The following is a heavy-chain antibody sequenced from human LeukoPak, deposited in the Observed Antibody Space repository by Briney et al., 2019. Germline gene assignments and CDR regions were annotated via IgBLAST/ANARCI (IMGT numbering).Heavy chain of an antibody. CDR2: INGDGSRT. J-gene: IGHJ3*02. V-gene: IGHV3-74*01. CDR3: IRDSVVTASAFDI. CDR1: GFTFRSYW. Sequence: PGGSLRLSCAASGFTFRSYWMHWVRHAPGKGLVWVSRINGDGSRTTNTDSVKGRFTISRDNAKNTLYLQMNSLRVEDTAVYYCIRDSVVTASAFDIWGQGTMVTVSS. D-gene: IGHD2-21*02.